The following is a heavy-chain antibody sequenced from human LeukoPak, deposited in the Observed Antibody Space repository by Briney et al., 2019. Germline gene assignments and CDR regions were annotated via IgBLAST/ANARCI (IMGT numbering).Heavy chain of an antibody. CDR1: GFTFSSYA. CDR3: ARGTVVTNVDY. D-gene: IGHD4-23*01. CDR2: ISYDGSNK. V-gene: IGHV3-30*04. Sequence: GGSLRLSCAASGFTFSSYAMHWVRQAPGKGLEWVAVISYDGSNKYYADSVKGRFTISRDNSKNTLYLQMNSLRAEDTAVYYCARGTVVTNVDYWGQGTLVTVSS. J-gene: IGHJ4*02.